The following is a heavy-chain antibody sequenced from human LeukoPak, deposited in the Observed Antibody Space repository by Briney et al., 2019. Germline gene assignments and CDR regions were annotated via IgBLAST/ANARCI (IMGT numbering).Heavy chain of an antibody. CDR2: ISWDGGST. V-gene: IGHV3-43*01. CDR1: GFTFSSYA. Sequence: GGSLRLSCAASGFTFSSYAMSWVRQAPGKGLEWVSLISWDGGSTYYADSVKGRFTISRDNSKNSLYLQMNSLRTEDTALYYCAKVRYSSSWYDGGFDYWGQGTLVTVSS. CDR3: AKVRYSSSWYDGGFDY. D-gene: IGHD6-13*01. J-gene: IGHJ4*02.